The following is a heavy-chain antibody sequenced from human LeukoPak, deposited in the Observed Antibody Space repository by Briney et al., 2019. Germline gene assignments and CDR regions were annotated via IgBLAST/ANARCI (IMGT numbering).Heavy chain of an antibody. V-gene: IGHV1-46*01. D-gene: IGHD6-6*01. Sequence: ASVKVSCKVSGYTFTSYYMHWVRQAPGQGLEWMGIINPSGGSTSYAQKFQGRVTMTRDTSTSTVYMELSSLRSEDTAVYYCARAFLGGSSSFWFDPWGQGTLVTVSS. J-gene: IGHJ5*02. CDR2: INPSGGST. CDR1: GYTFTSYY. CDR3: ARAFLGGSSSFWFDP.